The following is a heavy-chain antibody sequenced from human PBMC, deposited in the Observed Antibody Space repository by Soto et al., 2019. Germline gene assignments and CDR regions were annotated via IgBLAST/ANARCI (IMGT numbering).Heavy chain of an antibody. Sequence: SETLSLTCTVSGGSISSYYWSWIRQPPGKGLEWIGYIYYSGSTNYNPSLKSRVTISVDTSKNQFSLKLSSVTAADTAVYYCARGPPRLGFDDWGQGTLVTVSS. V-gene: IGHV4-59*01. D-gene: IGHD6-19*01. CDR3: ARGPPRLGFDD. CDR2: IYYSGST. CDR1: GGSISSYY. J-gene: IGHJ4*02.